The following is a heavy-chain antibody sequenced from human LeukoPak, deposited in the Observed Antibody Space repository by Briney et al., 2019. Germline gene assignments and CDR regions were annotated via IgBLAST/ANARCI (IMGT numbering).Heavy chain of an antibody. CDR3: ARARSDFDY. Sequence: ASVKVSCKASGYTFTGYYIHWVRQAPGQGLEWMGIINPSGGSTNYAQKFQGRVTVTRDTSTSTVYMELSSLRSEDTAVYYCARARSDFDYWGQGTLVTVSS. CDR2: INPSGGST. CDR1: GYTFTGYY. V-gene: IGHV1-46*01. J-gene: IGHJ4*02.